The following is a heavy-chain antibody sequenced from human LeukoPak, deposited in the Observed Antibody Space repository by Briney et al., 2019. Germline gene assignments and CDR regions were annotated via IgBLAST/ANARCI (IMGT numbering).Heavy chain of an antibody. CDR3: ARDRGTSARNWFDP. V-gene: IGHV1-2*06. CDR2: INPNSGGT. D-gene: IGHD1-26*01. CDR1: GYTFTGYY. Sequence: GASVKASYKASGYTFTGYYMHWVRQAPGQGLEWMGRINPNSGGTNYAQKFQGRVTMTRDTSTSTAYMELSRLRSDDTAVYYCARDRGTSARNWFDPWGQGTLVTVSS. J-gene: IGHJ5*02.